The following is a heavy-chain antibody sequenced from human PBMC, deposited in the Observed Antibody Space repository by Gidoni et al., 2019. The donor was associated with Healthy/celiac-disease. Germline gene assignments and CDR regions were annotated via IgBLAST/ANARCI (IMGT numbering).Heavy chain of an antibody. J-gene: IGHJ4*02. D-gene: IGHD1-26*01. CDR2: IYYSGST. Sequence: QVQLQESGPGLVKPSQTLSLTCTVSGGSISSGGYYWRWIRQHPGKGLEWIGYIYYSGSTYYNPSLKSRVTISVDTSKNQFSLKLSSVTAADTAVYYCATGIVGANIFDYWGQGTLVTVSS. V-gene: IGHV4-31*03. CDR3: ATGIVGANIFDY. CDR1: GGSISSGGYY.